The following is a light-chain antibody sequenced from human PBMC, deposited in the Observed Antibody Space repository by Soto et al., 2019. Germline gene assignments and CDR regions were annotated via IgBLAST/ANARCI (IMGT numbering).Light chain of an antibody. CDR2: GAS. CDR3: QQYKDWPRT. Sequence: EIVLMQSPGTLSLSPGERATLSFRASQSVSSCYLAWYQQKPGQAPRVLMYGASHRATGFPARFSGSGSGTEFTLTISSLQSEDFAVYYCQQYKDWPRTFGQGTKVDIK. V-gene: IGKV3-15*01. J-gene: IGKJ1*01. CDR1: QSVSSCY.